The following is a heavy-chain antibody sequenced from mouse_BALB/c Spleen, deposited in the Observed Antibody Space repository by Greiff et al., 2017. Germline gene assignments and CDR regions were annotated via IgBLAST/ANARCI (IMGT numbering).Heavy chain of an antibody. Sequence: EVNLVESGGGLVKPGGSLKLSCAASGFTFSDYYMYWVRQTPEKRLEWVATISDGGSYTYYPDSVKGRFTISRDNAKNNLYLQMSSLKSEDTAMYYCARGGDGYWFAYWGQGTLVTVSA. CDR1: GFTFSDYY. CDR3: ARGGDGYWFAY. V-gene: IGHV5-4*02. J-gene: IGHJ3*01. D-gene: IGHD2-3*01. CDR2: ISDGGSYT.